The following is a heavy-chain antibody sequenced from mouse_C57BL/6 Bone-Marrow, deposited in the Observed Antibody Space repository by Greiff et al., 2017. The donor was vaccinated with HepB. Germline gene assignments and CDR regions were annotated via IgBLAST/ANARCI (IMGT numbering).Heavy chain of an antibody. J-gene: IGHJ2*01. CDR2: IDPSDSYT. V-gene: IGHV1-50*01. CDR1: GYTFTSYW. D-gene: IGHD1-1*01. CDR3: YYGSSYY. Sequence: QVQLQQPGAELVKPGASEKLSCKASGYTFTSYWMQWVKQRPGQGLGWIGEIDPSDSYTNYNQKFKGKATLTVDTSSSTAYMQLSSLTSEDSAVYYCYYGSSYYWGQGTTLTVSS.